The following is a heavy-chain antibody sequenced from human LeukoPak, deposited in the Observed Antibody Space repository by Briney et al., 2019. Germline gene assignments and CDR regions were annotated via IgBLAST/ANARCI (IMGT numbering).Heavy chain of an antibody. D-gene: IGHD3-22*01. CDR3: ARLLYYYDSSGYSRDPNWFDP. CDR2: IYTSGST. J-gene: IGHJ5*02. V-gene: IGHV4-4*07. CDR1: GGSISSYY. Sequence: SETLSLTCTVSGGSISSYYWSWIRQPAGKGLEWIGRIYTSGSTNYNPSLKSRVTMSVDTSKNQFSLKLSSVTAADTAVYYCARLLYYYDSSGYSRDPNWFDPWGQGTLVTVSS.